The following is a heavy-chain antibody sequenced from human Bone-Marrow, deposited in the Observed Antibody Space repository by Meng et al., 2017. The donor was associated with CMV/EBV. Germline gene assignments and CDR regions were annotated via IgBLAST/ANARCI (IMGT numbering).Heavy chain of an antibody. CDR3: ARRASRGLSFAMDV. V-gene: IGHV1-2*02. CDR2: INTNSGDT. J-gene: IGHJ6*02. Sequence: ASVKVSCKASGGSIGRYTISWVRQAPGQGLEWMGWINTNSGDTNSPQKFQGRVTMTRDPSISTVYMELRRLRSDDTAVYYCARRASRGLSFAMDVWGQGTTVTVSS. CDR1: GGSIGRYT. D-gene: IGHD3-16*01.